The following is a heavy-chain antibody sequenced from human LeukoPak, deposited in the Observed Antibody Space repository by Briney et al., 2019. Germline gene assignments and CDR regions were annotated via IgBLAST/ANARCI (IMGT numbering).Heavy chain of an antibody. Sequence: SETLSLTCTVSGGSISSSSYYWGWIRQPPGKGLEWIGSIYYSGSTYYNPSLKSRVTISVDTSKNQFSLKLSSVTAADTAVYYCAKTYHSSRAHYYYYYYMDVWGKGTTVTISS. CDR3: AKTYHSSRAHYYYYYYMDV. V-gene: IGHV4-39*01. CDR2: IYYSGST. D-gene: IGHD6-13*01. CDR1: GGSISSSSYY. J-gene: IGHJ6*03.